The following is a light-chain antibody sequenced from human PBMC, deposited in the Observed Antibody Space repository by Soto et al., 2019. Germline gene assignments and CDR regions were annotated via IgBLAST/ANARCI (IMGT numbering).Light chain of an antibody. CDR3: LQYSSHSWT. Sequence: DIQMTQSPSTLSASVGDRVTITCRACQSISSWLAWYQQKPGKAPKLLIYKASSLESGVSSRFSGSGSGTEFTLTISRLQPDDVATYYCLQYSSHSWTFGQGTKVDIK. J-gene: IGKJ1*01. V-gene: IGKV1-5*03. CDR2: KAS. CDR1: QSISSW.